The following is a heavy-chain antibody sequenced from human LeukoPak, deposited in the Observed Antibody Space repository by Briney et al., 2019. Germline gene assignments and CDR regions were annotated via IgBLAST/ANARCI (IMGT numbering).Heavy chain of an antibody. CDR3: ARGLPAQLYYYYMDV. CDR2: INHSGST. D-gene: IGHD2-2*01. Sequence: SETPSLTCAVYGGSFSGYYWSWIRQPPGKGLEWIGEINHSGSTNYNPSLKSRVTISVDTSKNQFSLKLSSVTAADTAVYYCARGLPAQLYYYYMDVWGKGTTVTVSS. CDR1: GGSFSGYY. V-gene: IGHV4-34*01. J-gene: IGHJ6*03.